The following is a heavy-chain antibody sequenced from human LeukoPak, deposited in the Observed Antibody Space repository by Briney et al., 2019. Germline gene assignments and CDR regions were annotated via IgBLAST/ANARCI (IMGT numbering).Heavy chain of an antibody. Sequence: GSSVKVSCKASGYTFTGYYMHWVRRAPGQGLEWMGWINPDTGGTSYAQRFQGRVTMTRDTSISTAYMELIRLTSDDTAVFYCARGGEVCSSTSCYRGHEYWGQGTLVTVSS. CDR1: GYTFTGYY. CDR3: ARGGEVCSSTSCYRGHEY. D-gene: IGHD2-2*01. J-gene: IGHJ4*02. CDR2: INPDTGGT. V-gene: IGHV1-2*02.